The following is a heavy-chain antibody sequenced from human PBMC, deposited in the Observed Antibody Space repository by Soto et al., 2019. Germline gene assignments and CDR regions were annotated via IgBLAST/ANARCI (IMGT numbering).Heavy chain of an antibody. CDR3: ARRYCSSTSCYDYYGMDV. D-gene: IGHD2-2*01. CDR1: GFTFSDYY. J-gene: IGHJ6*02. CDR2: ISSSSSYT. Sequence: PGGSLRLSCAASGFTFSDYYMSWIRQAPGKGLEWVSYISSSSSYTNYADSVKGRFTISRDNAKNSLYLQMNSLRVEDTAVYYCARRYCSSTSCYDYYGMDVWGQGTTVTVSS. V-gene: IGHV3-11*06.